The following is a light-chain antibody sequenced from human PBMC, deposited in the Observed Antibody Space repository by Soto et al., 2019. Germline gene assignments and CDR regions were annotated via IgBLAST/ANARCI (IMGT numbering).Light chain of an antibody. Sequence: EIVLTQSPGTLSLSPGERATLSCRASQSVNSNHLAWYQQRPGQAPRLLIYGASSRATGVPDRFSGSGSGTDFTLTISRLEPEDVAVYHCQCYGTSWLTFGQGTKVESK. CDR2: GAS. CDR1: QSVNSNH. CDR3: QCYGTSWLT. J-gene: IGKJ1*01. V-gene: IGKV3-20*01.